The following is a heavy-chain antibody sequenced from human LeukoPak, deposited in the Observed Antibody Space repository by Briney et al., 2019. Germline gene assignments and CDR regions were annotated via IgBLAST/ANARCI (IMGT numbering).Heavy chain of an antibody. V-gene: IGHV3-33*08. J-gene: IGHJ4*02. CDR1: GFTFSDSA. D-gene: IGHD3-22*01. CDR3: ARGLYDRSGYYVTPDY. Sequence: GGSLRLSCAASGFTFSDSAMHWVRQAPGKGLEWVAVIWYDGSNKYYADSVKGRFTISRDNSKNTLYLQMNSLRAEDTAVYYCARGLYDRSGYYVTPDYWGQGTLVTVSS. CDR2: IWYDGSNK.